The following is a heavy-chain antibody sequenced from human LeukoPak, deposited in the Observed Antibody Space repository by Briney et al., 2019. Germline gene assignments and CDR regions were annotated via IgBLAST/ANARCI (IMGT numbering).Heavy chain of an antibody. CDR1: GYTFTGYY. J-gene: IGHJ3*02. Sequence: GASVKVSCKASGYTFTGYYMHWVRQAPGQGLEWMGWINPNSGGTNYAQKFQGRVTMTRDTSISTAYMELSRLRSDDTAVYYCARTMVRGVDAFDIWGQGTMVTVSS. D-gene: IGHD3-10*01. CDR3: ARTMVRGVDAFDI. CDR2: INPNSGGT. V-gene: IGHV1-2*02.